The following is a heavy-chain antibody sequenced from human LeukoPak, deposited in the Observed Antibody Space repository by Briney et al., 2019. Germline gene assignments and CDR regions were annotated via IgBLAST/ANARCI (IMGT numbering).Heavy chain of an antibody. CDR1: GFTFSGYA. J-gene: IGHJ4*02. Sequence: GGSLRLSCAASGFTFSGYAMSWVRQAPGKGLEWVSTISGSGGSTYYAGSVKGRFTISRDNSKNTLYLQMNSLRAEDTAVYYCAKDASNIPITNFDYWGQGTLVTVSS. V-gene: IGHV3-23*01. CDR2: ISGSGGST. CDR3: AKDASNIPITNFDY. D-gene: IGHD2/OR15-2a*01.